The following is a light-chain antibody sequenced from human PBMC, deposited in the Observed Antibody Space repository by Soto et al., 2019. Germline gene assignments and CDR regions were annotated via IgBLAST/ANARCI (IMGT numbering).Light chain of an antibody. V-gene: IGKV1-39*01. CDR3: HQTYITPWM. J-gene: IGKJ1*01. CDR2: AAS. CDR1: QSISTY. Sequence: DIQMTQSPSSLSASVGDRVTITCRASQSISTYLNWYQQKPGKAPKLLIYAASSLESGVPSRFTGSGSGTDFTLTIGSLQPEDFATYFCHQTYITPWMFGQGTKVEIK.